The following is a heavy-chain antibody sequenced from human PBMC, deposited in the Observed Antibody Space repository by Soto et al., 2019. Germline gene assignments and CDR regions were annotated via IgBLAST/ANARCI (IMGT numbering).Heavy chain of an antibody. V-gene: IGHV1-2*02. CDR3: ATDDYGIFPY. Sequence: ASVKVSCKVSGYPFTTYYIHWVRPAPGQGLAWMGWIDPRSGGTVYEQKFQGRVTMTGDTPISTVYMDLSGLTSDDTALYYCATDDYGIFPYWGQGSLVTVSS. CDR1: GYPFTTYY. J-gene: IGHJ4*02. CDR2: IDPRSGGT. D-gene: IGHD3-10*01.